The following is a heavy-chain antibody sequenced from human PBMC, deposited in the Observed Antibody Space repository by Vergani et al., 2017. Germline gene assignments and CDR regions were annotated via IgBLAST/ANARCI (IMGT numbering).Heavy chain of an antibody. CDR2: INSQIDGTTI. CDR1: GFTFSEAW. Sequence: EVKLVQSGGSLIKPGGSLRLSCAASGFTFSEAWMTWVPQAPGKGREWVGRINSQIDGTTIDYAAPVQGRISISRDDSKRMAYLQMNSLTPEETAVYYCTTGVMLAGVFEFWGQGNLVTVSS. D-gene: IGHD2-8*01. CDR3: TTGVMLAGVFEF. V-gene: IGHV3-15*01. J-gene: IGHJ4*02.